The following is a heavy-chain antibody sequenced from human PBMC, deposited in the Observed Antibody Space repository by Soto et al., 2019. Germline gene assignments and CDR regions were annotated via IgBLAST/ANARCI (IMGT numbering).Heavy chain of an antibody. CDR2: IYYSGST. Sequence: SETLSLTCTVSGGSISSYYWSWIRQPPGKGLEWIGYIYYSGSTNYNPSLKSRVTISVDTSKNQFSLKLSSVTAADTAVYYCARTLEAPFFDYWGQGTLVTVSS. V-gene: IGHV4-59*08. J-gene: IGHJ4*02. CDR1: GGSISSYY. CDR3: ARTLEAPFFDY.